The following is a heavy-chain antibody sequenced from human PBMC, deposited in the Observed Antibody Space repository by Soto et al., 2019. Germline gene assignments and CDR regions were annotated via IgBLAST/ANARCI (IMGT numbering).Heavy chain of an antibody. CDR3: ARTVDTAMVNIYYYYYGMDV. CDR2: IWYDGSNK. Sequence: GGSLRLSCAASGFTFSSYGMHWVRQAPGKGLEWVAVIWYDGSNKYYADSVKGRLTISRDNSKNTLYLQMNSLRAEDTAVYYCARTVDTAMVNIYYYYYGMDVWGQGTTVTVSS. CDR1: GFTFSSYG. D-gene: IGHD5-18*01. V-gene: IGHV3-33*01. J-gene: IGHJ6*02.